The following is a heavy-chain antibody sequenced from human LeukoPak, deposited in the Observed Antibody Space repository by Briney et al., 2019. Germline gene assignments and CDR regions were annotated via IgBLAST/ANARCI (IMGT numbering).Heavy chain of an antibody. J-gene: IGHJ4*02. Sequence: SETLSLTCTVSGDSISNFYWSWIRQPAGKGLEWIGRIYTSGSTNYNPSLKSRVTMSVDTSKNQFSLKLSSVTAADTAVYYCARDVVAAPGTWDYWGQGTLATVSS. CDR1: GDSISNFY. CDR2: IYTSGST. CDR3: ARDVVAAPGTWDY. D-gene: IGHD6-13*01. V-gene: IGHV4-4*07.